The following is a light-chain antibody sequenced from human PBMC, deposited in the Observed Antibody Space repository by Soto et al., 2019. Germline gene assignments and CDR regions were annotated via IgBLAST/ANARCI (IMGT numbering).Light chain of an antibody. V-gene: IGKV1-39*01. J-gene: IGKJ5*01. CDR2: AAS. CDR3: QQANSFPIT. Sequence: DIQMTQSPSSLSASVGDRVTITCRASQSISSYLNLYQQKPGKAPKLLIYAASSLQSGVPSRFSGSGSGTDFTLTISSLQPEDFATYFCQQANSFPITFGHGTRLEIK. CDR1: QSISSY.